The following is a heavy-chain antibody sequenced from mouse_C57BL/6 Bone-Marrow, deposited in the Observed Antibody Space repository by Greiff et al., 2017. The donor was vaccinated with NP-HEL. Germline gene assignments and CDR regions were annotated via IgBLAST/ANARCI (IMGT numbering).Heavy chain of an antibody. J-gene: IGHJ3*01. D-gene: IGHD1-1*01. V-gene: IGHV1-55*01. CDR3: ARESPYYYGSSGFAY. CDR1: GYTFTSYW. Sequence: QVQLQQPGAELVKPGASVKMSCKASGYTFTSYWITWVKQRPGQGLEWIGDIYPGSGSTNYNEKFKSKATLTVDTSSSTAYKQLSSLTSEDSAVYYCARESPYYYGSSGFAYWGQGTLVTVSA. CDR2: IYPGSGST.